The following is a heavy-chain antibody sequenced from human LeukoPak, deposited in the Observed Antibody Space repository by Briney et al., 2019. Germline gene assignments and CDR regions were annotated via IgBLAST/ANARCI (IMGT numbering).Heavy chain of an antibody. CDR3: AKAGAGQVSDP. CDR2: ISYDGSNK. CDR1: GFTFSGYA. D-gene: IGHD5/OR15-5a*01. V-gene: IGHV3-30*18. Sequence: GGSRRLSCAVSGFTFSGYAMSWVRQAPGKGLEWVAVISYDGSNKYYADSVKGRFTISRDNSKNTLYLQMNSLRAEDTAVYYCAKAGAGQVSDPWGQGTLVTVSS. J-gene: IGHJ5*02.